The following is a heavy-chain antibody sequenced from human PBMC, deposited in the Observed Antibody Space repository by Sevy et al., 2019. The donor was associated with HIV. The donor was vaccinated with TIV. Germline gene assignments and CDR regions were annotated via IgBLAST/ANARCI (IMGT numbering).Heavy chain of an antibody. Sequence: GGSLRLSCAASGFTFSSYAMSWVRQAPGKGLEWVSAISGSGGSTYYADSVKGRFTISRDNSKNTLYLQMNSLRAEDXXXXXXXXXRYXXXVXXRXXYYYGMDVWGQGTTVTVSS. CDR2: ISGSGGST. J-gene: IGHJ6*02. CDR1: GFTFSSYA. V-gene: IGHV3-23*01. D-gene: IGHD1-1*01. CDR3: XXXRYXXXVXXRXXYYYGMDV.